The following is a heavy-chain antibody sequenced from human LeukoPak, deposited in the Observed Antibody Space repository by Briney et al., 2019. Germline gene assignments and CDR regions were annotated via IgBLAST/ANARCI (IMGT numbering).Heavy chain of an antibody. Sequence: GGSLRLSFAAPGFTFSDFYMIWFRQAPGKGLEWISYISQSGSDINYADSVRGRFTVSRDNAKNSLYLQMNSLRAEDTAVYYCATTARVGAHWGQGTLVTVSS. CDR1: GFTFSDFY. CDR2: ISQSGSDI. CDR3: ATTARVGAH. V-gene: IGHV3-11*01. J-gene: IGHJ4*02. D-gene: IGHD4/OR15-4a*01.